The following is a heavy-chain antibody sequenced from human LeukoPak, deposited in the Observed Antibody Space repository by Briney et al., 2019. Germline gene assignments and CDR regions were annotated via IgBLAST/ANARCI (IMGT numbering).Heavy chain of an antibody. CDR3: ARALVVPAAINWFDP. CDR1: GFTFSDYY. D-gene: IGHD2-2*01. CDR2: ISSSGSTI. V-gene: IGHV3-11*04. Sequence: PGGSLRLSCAASGFTFSDYYMSWIRQAPGKGLEWVSYISSSGSTIYYADSVKGRLTISRDNAKSSLYLQMNSLRAEDTAVYYCARALVVPAAINWFDPWGQGTLVTVSS. J-gene: IGHJ5*02.